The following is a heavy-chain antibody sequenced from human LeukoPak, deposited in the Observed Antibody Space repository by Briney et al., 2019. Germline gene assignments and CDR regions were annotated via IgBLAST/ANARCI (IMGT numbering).Heavy chain of an antibody. CDR2: IIPILGIA. V-gene: IGHV1-69*04. Sequence: GASVKDSCKASGGTFSSYAISWVRQAPGQGLEWMGRIIPILGIANYAQKFQGRVTITADKSTSTAYMELSSLRSEDTAVYYCASDTAMARYYYYGMDVWGQGTTVTVSS. CDR1: GGTFSSYA. D-gene: IGHD5-18*01. J-gene: IGHJ6*02. CDR3: ASDTAMARYYYYGMDV.